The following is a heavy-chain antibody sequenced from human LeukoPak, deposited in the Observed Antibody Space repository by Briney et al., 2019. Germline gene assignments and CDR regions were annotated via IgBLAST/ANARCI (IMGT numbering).Heavy chain of an antibody. CDR2: IYYTGTT. CDR3: ARHDNGGSYPLDY. Sequence: SETLSLTCIVSSGSISSDQSYWGWIRQPPGKGLESIGWIYYTGTTLYNPPFKSRATFSVDTSKNQFSLKLSSVTAADTAVYYCARHDNGGSYPLDYWGQGILVTVSS. J-gene: IGHJ4*02. V-gene: IGHV4-61*05. CDR1: SGSISSDQSY. D-gene: IGHD1-26*01.